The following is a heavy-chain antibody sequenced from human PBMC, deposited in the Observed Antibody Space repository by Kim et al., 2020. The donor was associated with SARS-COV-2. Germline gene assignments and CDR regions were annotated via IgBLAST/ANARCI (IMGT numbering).Heavy chain of an antibody. CDR2: IYYSGST. CDR1: GGSISSYY. Sequence: SETLSLTCTVSGGSISSYYWSWIRQPPGKGLEWIGYIYYSGSTNYNPSLKSRVPISVDTSTNKFSLKLSPVTAADTAASYCASRAMAGYYDYWGHGTLVT. V-gene: IGHV4-59*01. CDR3: ASRAMAGYYDY. J-gene: IGHJ4*01. D-gene: IGHD3-9*01.